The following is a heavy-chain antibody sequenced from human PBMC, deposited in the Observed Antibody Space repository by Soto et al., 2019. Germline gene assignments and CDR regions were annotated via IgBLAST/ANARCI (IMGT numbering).Heavy chain of an antibody. CDR3: ARGAVILRFLDWLDY. V-gene: IGHV1-3*01. CDR2: INAGNGNT. J-gene: IGHJ4*02. D-gene: IGHD3-3*01. Sequence: ASVKVSCKASGYTFTSYAMHWVRQAPGQRLEWMGWINAGNGNTKYSQKFQGRVTITRDTSASTAYMELSSPRSEDTAVYYCARGAVILRFLDWLDYWGQGTLVTVSS. CDR1: GYTFTSYA.